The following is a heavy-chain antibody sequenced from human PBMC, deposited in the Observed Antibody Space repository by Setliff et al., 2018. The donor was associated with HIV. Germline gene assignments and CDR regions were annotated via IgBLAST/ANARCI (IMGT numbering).Heavy chain of an antibody. CDR3: ARAFSGYYFDY. CDR1: GFTFSTSE. D-gene: IGHD3-3*01. J-gene: IGHJ4*02. CDR2: ISSGGDSI. V-gene: IGHV3-48*03. Sequence: PGGSLRLSCAASGFTFSTSEMNWVRQAPGKGLEWLSYISSGGDSIYYADSVKGRFTISRDNAKNSLFLQMNTLRAEDTAVYYCARAFSGYYFDYWGQGTLVTVSS.